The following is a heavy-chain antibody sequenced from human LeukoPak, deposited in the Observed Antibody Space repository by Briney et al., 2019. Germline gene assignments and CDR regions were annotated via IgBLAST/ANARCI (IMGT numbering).Heavy chain of an antibody. CDR2: IFVGSGNT. D-gene: IGHD3-22*01. CDR3: AAFGGRIVDYYDSSGSSDAFDI. CDR1: GFTFTSSA. Sequence: ASVRVSCKASGFTFTSSAMQWVRPARGQRREWIGWIFVGSGNTNYAQKFQERVTITRDMSTSTAYMELSSLRSEDTAVYYCAAFGGRIVDYYDSSGSSDAFDIWGQGTMVTVSS. V-gene: IGHV1-58*02. J-gene: IGHJ3*02.